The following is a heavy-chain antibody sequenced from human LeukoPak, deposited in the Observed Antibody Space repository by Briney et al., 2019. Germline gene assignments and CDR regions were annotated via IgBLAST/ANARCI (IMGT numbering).Heavy chain of an antibody. V-gene: IGHV4-39*07. D-gene: IGHD6-19*01. J-gene: IGHJ4*02. CDR1: GGSISSGDYY. CDR3: ARGEAVAGLDY. CDR2: INHSGST. Sequence: PSETLSLTCTVSGGSISSGDYYWSWIRQPPGKGLEWIGEINHSGSTNYNPSLKSRVTISVDTSKNQFSLKLSSVTAADTAVYYCARGEAVAGLDYWGQGTLVTVSS.